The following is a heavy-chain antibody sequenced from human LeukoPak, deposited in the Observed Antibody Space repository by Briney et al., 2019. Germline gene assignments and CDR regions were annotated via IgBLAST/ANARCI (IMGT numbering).Heavy chain of an antibody. CDR2: IYYSGST. V-gene: IGHV4-31*03. CDR1: GGSISSGGYY. J-gene: IGHJ4*02. Sequence: PSETLSLTCIVSGGSISSGGYYWSWIRQHPGKGLERIGYIYYSGSTYYNPSLKSRVTISVDTSKNQFSLKLSSVTAADTAVYYCARVYYDILTGYYILDYWGQGTLVTVSS. CDR3: ARVYYDILTGYYILDY. D-gene: IGHD3-9*01.